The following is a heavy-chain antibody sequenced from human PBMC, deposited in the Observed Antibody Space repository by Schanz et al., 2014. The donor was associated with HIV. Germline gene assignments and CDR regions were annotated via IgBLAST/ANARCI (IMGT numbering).Heavy chain of an antibody. D-gene: IGHD3-22*01. V-gene: IGHV4-34*09. Sequence: QLQLQESGSGLVKPSQTLSLTCAVYGGSFSGYYWSWIRQPPGKGLEWIGAINHSENTNYNPSLNSRVTISLDKSKNQFSLKLTSVTAADTAVYYCARDNDPYYYDSRGYYDRLFDYWGQGTLVTVSS. CDR1: GGSFSGYY. J-gene: IGHJ4*02. CDR3: ARDNDPYYYDSRGYYDRLFDY. CDR2: INHSENT.